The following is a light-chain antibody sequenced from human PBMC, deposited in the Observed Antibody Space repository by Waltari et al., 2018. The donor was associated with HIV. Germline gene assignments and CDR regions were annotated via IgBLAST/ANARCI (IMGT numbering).Light chain of an antibody. CDR3: VAWDDSLRGVV. J-gene: IGLJ2*01. CDR2: RNN. CDR1: TSNIGSND. Sequence: SVLTQPPSASGTPGQRVTISCSGSTSNIGSNDVFWYQHLPGAAPKLLIHRNNQRPSGGPDGFSGSASGTSASLAIGGLRSEDEADYYCVAWDDSLRGVVFGGGTKVAAL. V-gene: IGLV1-47*01.